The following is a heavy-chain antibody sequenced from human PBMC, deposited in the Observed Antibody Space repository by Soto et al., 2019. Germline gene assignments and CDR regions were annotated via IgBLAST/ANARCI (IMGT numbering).Heavy chain of an antibody. CDR1: GGSISSGGYY. J-gene: IGHJ2*01. Sequence: AETLSLTCAVSGGSISSGGYYWSWIRHHPGKGLEWIGYIYYSGSTYYNPSLKSRVTISVDTSKNQFSLKLSSVTAADTAVYYCARAPTEYDSSPPGLCYFDLWGRGTLVTV. CDR2: IYYSGST. D-gene: IGHD3-22*01. CDR3: ARAPTEYDSSPPGLCYFDL. V-gene: IGHV4-31*11.